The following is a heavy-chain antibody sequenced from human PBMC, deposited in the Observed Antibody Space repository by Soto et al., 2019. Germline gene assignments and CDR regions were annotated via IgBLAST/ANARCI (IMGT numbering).Heavy chain of an antibody. V-gene: IGHV3-30-3*01. Sequence: QVQLVESGGGVVQPGRSLRLSCAASGFSISRSAMHWVRQAPGKGLERVAVIAYDGSNKWYADAAKGRFTISRDNSKNTRYLDMSSLRAEDTAIYFWARDLPAGDDNVNWFAPWGQGTLVTVSS. D-gene: IGHD1-1*01. J-gene: IGHJ5*02. CDR3: ARDLPAGDDNVNWFAP. CDR2: IAYDGSNK. CDR1: GFSISRSA.